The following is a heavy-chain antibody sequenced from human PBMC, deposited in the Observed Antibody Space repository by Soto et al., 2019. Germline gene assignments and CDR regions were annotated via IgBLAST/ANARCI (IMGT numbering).Heavy chain of an antibody. D-gene: IGHD5-18*01. CDR3: AKRVIQLWSYYYYYGMDV. J-gene: IGHJ6*02. Sequence: GGSLRLSCAASGFTFSSYAMSWVRQSPGKGLEWVSATSGSGGSTYYADSVKGRFTISRDNSKNTLYLQMNSLRAEDTAVYYCAKRVIQLWSYYYYYGMDVWGQGTTVTVSS. V-gene: IGHV3-23*01. CDR1: GFTFSSYA. CDR2: TSGSGGST.